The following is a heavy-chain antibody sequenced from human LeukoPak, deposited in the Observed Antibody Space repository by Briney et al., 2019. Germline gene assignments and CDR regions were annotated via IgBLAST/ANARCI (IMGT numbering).Heavy chain of an antibody. V-gene: IGHV3-15*01. CDR1: GFTFSNAW. CDR2: IKSKTDGGTT. Sequence: GGSLRLSCAASGFTFSNAWMSWVRQAPGKGLEWVGRIKSKTDGGTTDYAALVKGRFTISRDDSKNTLYLQMNSLKTEDTAVYYCTTLEQQLAPFDYWGQGTLVTVSS. J-gene: IGHJ4*02. CDR3: TTLEQQLAPFDY. D-gene: IGHD6-13*01.